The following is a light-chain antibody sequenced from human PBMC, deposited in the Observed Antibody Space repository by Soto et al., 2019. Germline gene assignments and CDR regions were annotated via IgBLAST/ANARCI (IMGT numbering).Light chain of an antibody. V-gene: IGKV3-20*01. CDR3: QQYFASSWT. CDR2: AAS. J-gene: IGKJ1*01. Sequence: EIVLTQSPGTLSLSPGERATLSCRASQSISSTYLAWYRQIPGQPPRLLIYAASSRATGIPDRFSGSGSGTDYTLTISRLEPEDFAVYYCQQYFASSWTFGQGTRVEIK. CDR1: QSISSTY.